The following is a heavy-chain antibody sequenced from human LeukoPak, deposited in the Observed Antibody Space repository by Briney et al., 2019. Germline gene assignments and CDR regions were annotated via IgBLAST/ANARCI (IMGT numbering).Heavy chain of an antibody. J-gene: IGHJ3*02. CDR2: ISGSGGST. CDR3: AKDSGSSGWYRRDAFDI. CDR1: GFTFSSYA. Sequence: GGSLRLSCAASGFTFSSYAMSWVRQAPGKGLEWVSAISGSGGSTYYADSVKGRFTISRDNSKNTLYLQMNSLRAEDTAVYYCAKDSGSSGWYRRDAFDIWGQGTMVTVSS. D-gene: IGHD6-19*01. V-gene: IGHV3-23*01.